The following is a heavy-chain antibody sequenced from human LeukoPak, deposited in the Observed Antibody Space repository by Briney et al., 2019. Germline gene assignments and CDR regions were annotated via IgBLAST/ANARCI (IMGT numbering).Heavy chain of an antibody. CDR1: GFTFSSYA. CDR2: ISGSGGST. D-gene: IGHD3-16*01. V-gene: IGHV3-23*01. Sequence: GGSLRLSCAASGFTFSSYAMSWVRQAPGKGLEWVSAISGSGGSTYYADSVKGRFTISRDNSKSTLYLQMHSLRAEDTALYYCARVRGGGGSFDVWGQGTMVTVSS. CDR3: ARVRGGGGSFDV. J-gene: IGHJ3*01.